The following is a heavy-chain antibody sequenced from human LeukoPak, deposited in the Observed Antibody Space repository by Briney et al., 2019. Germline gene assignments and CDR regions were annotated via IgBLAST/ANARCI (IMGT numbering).Heavy chain of an antibody. V-gene: IGHV1-18*01. Sequence: ASVNVSCKASVYTFTSYSISWVRQAPGQGLEWMGWISAYNGNTNYAQKLQGRVTMTTDTSTSTAYMELRSLRSDDTAVYYCARLDYYGSGSYYNVGNDYWGQGTLVTVSS. CDR2: ISAYNGNT. CDR3: ARLDYYGSGSYYNVGNDY. D-gene: IGHD3-10*01. CDR1: VYTFTSYS. J-gene: IGHJ4*02.